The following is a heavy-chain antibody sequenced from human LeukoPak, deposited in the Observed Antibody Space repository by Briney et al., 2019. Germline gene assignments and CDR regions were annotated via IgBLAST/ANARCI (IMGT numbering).Heavy chain of an antibody. CDR3: ARSLRVRGVPDYMDV. CDR2: IYKSAIT. D-gene: IGHD3-10*01. CDR1: GFTVSSNY. J-gene: IGHJ6*03. Sequence: PGGSLRLSCAASGFTVSSNYMTWVRQAPGKGLGWVSVIYKSAITYYADTVRGRFTISRDNSKNTLFLQMNSLSAEDTAVYYCARSLRVRGVPDYMDVWGKGTTVTISS. V-gene: IGHV3-53*01.